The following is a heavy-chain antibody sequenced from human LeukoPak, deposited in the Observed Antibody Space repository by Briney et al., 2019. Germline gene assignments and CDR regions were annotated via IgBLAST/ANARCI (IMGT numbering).Heavy chain of an antibody. CDR2: IYYSGST. Sequence: SETLSLTCTVSGGSISSGGYYWSWIRQHPGKGLEWIGYIYYSGSTYYNPSLKSRVTMSVDTSKNQFSLKLSSVTAADTAVYCCARGRGSSWFDYWGQGTLVTVSS. D-gene: IGHD6-13*01. CDR1: GGSISSGGYY. J-gene: IGHJ4*02. V-gene: IGHV4-31*03. CDR3: ARGRGSSWFDY.